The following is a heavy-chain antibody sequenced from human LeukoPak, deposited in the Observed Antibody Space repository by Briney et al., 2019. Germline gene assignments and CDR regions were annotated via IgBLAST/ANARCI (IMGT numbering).Heavy chain of an antibody. V-gene: IGHV4-34*01. J-gene: IGHJ1*01. CDR3: ARGLAVAGTMEYFQH. CDR1: GGSFSGYY. CDR2: INHSGST. D-gene: IGHD6-19*01. Sequence: SETLSLTCAVYGGSFSGYYWSWIRQPPGKGLEWIGEINHSGSTNYNPPLKSRVTISVDTSKNQFSLKLSSVTAADAAVYYCARGLAVAGTMEYFQHWGQGTLVTVSS.